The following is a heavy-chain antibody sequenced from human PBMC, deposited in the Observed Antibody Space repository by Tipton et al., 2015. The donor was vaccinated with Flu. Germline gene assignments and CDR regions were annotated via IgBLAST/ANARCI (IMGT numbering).Heavy chain of an antibody. CDR2: IYHSGST. J-gene: IGHJ4*02. V-gene: IGHV4-38-2*02. CDR3: ARDLGGHSSGWKGPFDY. Sequence: TLSLTCTVSGYSISSGYYWGWIRQPPGKVLEWIGSIYHSGSTYYNPSLKSRVTISVDTSKNQFSLKLSSVTAADTAVYYCARDLGGHSSGWKGPFDYWGQGTLVTVSS. D-gene: IGHD6-19*01. CDR1: GYSISSGYY.